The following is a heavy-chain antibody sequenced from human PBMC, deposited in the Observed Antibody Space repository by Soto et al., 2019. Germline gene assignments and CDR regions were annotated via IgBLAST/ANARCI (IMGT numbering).Heavy chain of an antibody. Sequence: EVQLVESGGGLVQPGRSLRLSCAASGFTFDDFAMHWVRQAPGKGLEWVSGVDWNSGSTAYADSVKGRFTISRDNARNSLYLQMNSLRAEDTALYYCVRQAKLTTVTANVGYYYGLDVWGQGTTVTVSS. CDR1: GFTFDDFA. CDR3: VRQAKLTTVTANVGYYYGLDV. CDR2: VDWNSGST. D-gene: IGHD4-4*01. J-gene: IGHJ6*02. V-gene: IGHV3-9*01.